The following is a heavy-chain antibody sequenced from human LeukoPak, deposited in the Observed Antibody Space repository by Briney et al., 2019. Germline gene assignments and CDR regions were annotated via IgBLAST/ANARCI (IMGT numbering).Heavy chain of an antibody. J-gene: IGHJ5*02. D-gene: IGHD3-22*01. V-gene: IGHV1-18*01. CDR1: GYTFTSYG. CDR2: ISAYNGNT. CDR3: ARGDSSGHGFDP. Sequence: ASVTVSFKASGYTFTSYGISWVRQAPGQGLEWMGWISAYNGNTNYAQKLQGRVTVTTDTSTSTAYMELRSLRSDDTAVYYCARGDSSGHGFDPWGQGTMVTVSS.